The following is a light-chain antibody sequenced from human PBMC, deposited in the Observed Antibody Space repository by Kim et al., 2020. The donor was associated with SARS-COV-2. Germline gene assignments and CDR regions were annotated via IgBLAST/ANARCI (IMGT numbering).Light chain of an antibody. CDR3: HQYNDWPLIS. J-gene: IGKJ4*01. CDR2: GAS. Sequence: VSPRESVSFSCTASQSVRNNLAWYPLRPGQAPRLLLYGASTRATDIPARFSGSGSGTEFTLTIRSLQSEDLAVYYCHQYNDWPLISFCGGTKLEI. CDR1: QSVRNN. V-gene: IGKV3-15*01.